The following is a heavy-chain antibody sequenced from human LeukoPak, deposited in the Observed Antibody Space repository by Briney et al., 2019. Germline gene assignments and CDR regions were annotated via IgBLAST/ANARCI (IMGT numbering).Heavy chain of an antibody. Sequence: ASVKVSCKASGYTFTNYGIIWVRQATGQGLEWMGWMNPNSGNTGYAQKFQGRVTMTRNTSISTAYMELSSLRSEDTAVYYCARVTSRYSSSFGYWGQGTLVTVSS. CDR2: MNPNSGNT. D-gene: IGHD6-6*01. V-gene: IGHV1-8*02. CDR1: GYTFTNYG. J-gene: IGHJ4*02. CDR3: ARVTSRYSSSFGY.